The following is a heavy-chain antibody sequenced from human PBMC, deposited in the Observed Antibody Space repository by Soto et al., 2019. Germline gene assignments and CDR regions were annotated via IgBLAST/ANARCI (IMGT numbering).Heavy chain of an antibody. Sequence: ASVKVSCKASGYTFTSYGISWVRQAPGQGLEWMGGISPNFGNTNYAQKFQGRVTITTDKSTSTAYMELSSLRSEDTAVFYCAVILTVYSSGRQFLPGWGQGTLVTVSS. D-gene: IGHD3-9*01. CDR3: AVILTVYSSGRQFLPG. J-gene: IGHJ4*02. CDR1: GYTFTSYG. CDR2: ISPNFGNT. V-gene: IGHV1-18*01.